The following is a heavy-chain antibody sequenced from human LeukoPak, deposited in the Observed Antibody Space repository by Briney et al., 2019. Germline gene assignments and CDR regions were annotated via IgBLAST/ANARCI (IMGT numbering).Heavy chain of an antibody. Sequence: GGSLRLSCAASGFTFSSYWMSWVRQAPGKGLEWVANIKQDGSEKYYVDSVKGRFTISRDNAKNSLYLQMNSLRAEDTAVYYCARDNYTISTRDVTLEFLWDYYYYYMDVWGKGTTVTVSS. J-gene: IGHJ6*03. CDR1: GFTFSSYW. CDR3: ARDNYTISTRDVTLEFLWDYYYYYMDV. CDR2: IKQDGSEK. D-gene: IGHD3-3*01. V-gene: IGHV3-7*01.